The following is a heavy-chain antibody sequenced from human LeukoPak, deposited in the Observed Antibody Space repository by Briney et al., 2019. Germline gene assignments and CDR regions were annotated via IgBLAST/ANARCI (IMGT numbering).Heavy chain of an antibody. V-gene: IGHV3-30*02. CDR3: AREGLFMDV. CDR1: GFTFSTSN. J-gene: IGHJ6*03. CDR2: IRYDGGDK. Sequence: GGSLRLSCAASGFTFSTSNIHWVRQAPGKGLEWVAFIRYDGGDKDCADSVKGRFTISRDNAKNSLYLQMNSLGAEDTAVYYCAREGLFMDVWGKGTTVTISS.